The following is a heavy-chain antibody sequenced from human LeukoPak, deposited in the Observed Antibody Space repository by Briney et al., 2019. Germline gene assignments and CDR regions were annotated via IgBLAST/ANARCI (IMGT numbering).Heavy chain of an antibody. J-gene: IGHJ4*02. CDR1: GFTFSSYS. Sequence: GGSLRLSCAASGFTFSSYSMNWVRQAPGKGLEWVSSISDSSSYIYYADSVKGRFTISRDNAKNSLYLQMNSLRAEDTAVYYCARDDAATHLGFFDYWGQGTLVTVSS. CDR2: ISDSSSYI. D-gene: IGHD5-18*01. CDR3: ARDDAATHLGFFDY. V-gene: IGHV3-21*01.